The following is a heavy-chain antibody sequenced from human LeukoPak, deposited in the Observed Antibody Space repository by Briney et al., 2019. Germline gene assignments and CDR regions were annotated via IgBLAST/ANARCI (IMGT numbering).Heavy chain of an antibody. CDR1: GYTFTGYY. Sequence: ASVKLSCKASGYTFTGYYMHWVRQAPGQGLEWMGWIKPNSGGTNYAQMFQGRVAMTRDTSISTAYMELSRLTSDDTAVYYCARGSGTTSGGYYYYMDAWGKGTTVTVSS. D-gene: IGHD1-7*01. J-gene: IGHJ6*03. V-gene: IGHV1-2*02. CDR2: IKPNSGGT. CDR3: ARGSGTTSGGYYYYMDA.